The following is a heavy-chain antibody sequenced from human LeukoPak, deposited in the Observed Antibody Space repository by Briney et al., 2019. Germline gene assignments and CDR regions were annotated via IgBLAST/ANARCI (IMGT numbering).Heavy chain of an antibody. CDR3: ARGSKMLGYNWFDP. Sequence: PSETLSLTCAVYGGSFRGYYWNWIRQPPGKGLEWIGEINHSGSTNYIPSLKSRVTISVDTSKNQFSLKLSSVTAADTAVYYCARGSKMLGYNWFDPWGQGTLVTVSS. CDR1: GGSFRGYY. D-gene: IGHD1-26*01. CDR2: INHSGST. J-gene: IGHJ5*02. V-gene: IGHV4-34*01.